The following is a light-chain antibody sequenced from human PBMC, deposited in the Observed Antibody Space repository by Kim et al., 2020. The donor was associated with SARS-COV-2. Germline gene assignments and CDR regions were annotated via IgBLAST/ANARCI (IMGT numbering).Light chain of an antibody. CDR2: GAS. CDR3: QQYDNWPIT. V-gene: IGKV3D-15*01. Sequence: EVVMTQSPATLSVSPGERATLSCRASQSISSSLAWYQQRPGQPPRLLNFGASIRATGIPARFGGSASGTEFTLTISSLQSEDFAVYFCQQYDNWPITFGQGTRLEIK. CDR1: QSISSS. J-gene: IGKJ5*01.